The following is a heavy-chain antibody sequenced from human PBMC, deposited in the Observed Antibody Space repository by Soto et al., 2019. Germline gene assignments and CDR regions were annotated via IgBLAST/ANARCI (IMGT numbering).Heavy chain of an antibody. Sequence: QVQLVQSGAEVKKPGASVKVSCKASGYTFTSYGISWVRQAPGQGLEWMGWISAYNGNTNYAQKLQGRVTMTTDTSTSTAYMELRSLRADDTAVYYCARDPVYRLIAAAGTRGGLSWFDPWGQGTLVTVSS. CDR3: ARDPVYRLIAAAGTRGGLSWFDP. CDR2: ISAYNGNT. D-gene: IGHD6-13*01. CDR1: GYTFTSYG. V-gene: IGHV1-18*01. J-gene: IGHJ5*02.